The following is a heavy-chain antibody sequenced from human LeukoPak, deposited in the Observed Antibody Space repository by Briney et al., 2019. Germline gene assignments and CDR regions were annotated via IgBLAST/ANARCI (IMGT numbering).Heavy chain of an antibody. Sequence: ASVKVSCKASGYTFTGYYMHWVRQAPGQGLEWMGWINPNSGGTNYAQKFQGRVTMTRDTSISTAYMELSRLRSDDTAVYYCARERVVLQRLIHIAVASYGMDVRGQGTTVTVSS. J-gene: IGHJ6*02. CDR3: ARERVVLQRLIHIAVASYGMDV. D-gene: IGHD6-19*01. CDR1: GYTFTGYY. CDR2: INPNSGGT. V-gene: IGHV1-2*02.